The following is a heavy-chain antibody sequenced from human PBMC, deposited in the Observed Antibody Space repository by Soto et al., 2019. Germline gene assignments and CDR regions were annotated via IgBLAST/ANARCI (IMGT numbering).Heavy chain of an antibody. Sequence: EVQLVESGGGLVQPGGSLRLSCAASGFTFSSYWMHWVRQAPGKGLVWVSRMNSAGSTTSYADSVEGRFTISRDNAKKTMYLQINSLTAEDPTVYYCARVERRFWCFDPWGRGTRVTV. D-gene: IGHD2-8*01. CDR2: MNSAGSTT. J-gene: IGHJ2*01. CDR3: ARVERRFWCFDP. V-gene: IGHV3-74*01. CDR1: GFTFSSYW.